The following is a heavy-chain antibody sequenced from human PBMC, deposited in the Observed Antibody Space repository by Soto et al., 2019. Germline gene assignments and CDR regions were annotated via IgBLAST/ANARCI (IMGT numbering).Heavy chain of an antibody. CDR1: GYTFTSYG. Sequence: QVQLVQSGAEVKKPGGSVKVSCKASGYTFTSYGISWVRQAPGQGLEWMGWTSAYNGNTNYAQKLQGRVTMTTDTSTSTAYMELRSLISDDTAVYYCARRQWLVGGYYYGMDVWGQGTTVTVSS. CDR2: TSAYNGNT. J-gene: IGHJ6*02. V-gene: IGHV1-18*01. CDR3: ARRQWLVGGYYYGMDV. D-gene: IGHD6-19*01.